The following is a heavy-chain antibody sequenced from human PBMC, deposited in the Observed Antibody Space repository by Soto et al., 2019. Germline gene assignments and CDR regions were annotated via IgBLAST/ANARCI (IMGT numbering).Heavy chain of an antibody. CDR3: AKVGYDSSSDAFDI. CDR2: ISGSGGST. CDR1: GFAFSSYA. Sequence: EVQLLESGGGLVQPGGSLRLSCAASGFAFSSYAMSWVRQAPGKGLEWVSAISGSGGSTYYADSVKGRFTISRDNSKSSLYLQMNSLSAEETAVYYCAKVGYDSSSDAFDIWGQGTMVTVSS. V-gene: IGHV3-23*01. J-gene: IGHJ3*02. D-gene: IGHD3-22*01.